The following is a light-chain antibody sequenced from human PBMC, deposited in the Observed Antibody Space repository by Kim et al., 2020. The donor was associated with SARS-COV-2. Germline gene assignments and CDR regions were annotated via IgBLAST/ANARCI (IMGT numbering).Light chain of an antibody. V-gene: IGLV1-44*01. J-gene: IGLJ2*01. CDR1: SSNIGRNS. CDR3: AAWDASLNVVV. Sequence: GQRVTIFCSGSSSNIGRNSVNWYQQLPGRAPKVLISKNDQRHSGVPDRFSGSKSGTSASLAISGLQSEDEADYYCAAWDASLNVVVFGGGTQLTVL. CDR2: KND.